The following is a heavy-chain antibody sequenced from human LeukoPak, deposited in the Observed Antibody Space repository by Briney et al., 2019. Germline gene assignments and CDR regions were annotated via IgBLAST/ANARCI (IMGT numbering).Heavy chain of an antibody. CDR3: SRAPGINWNDHYIDY. CDR2: IRKKTYSYTT. CDR1: GFTFSDHY. V-gene: IGHV3-72*01. Sequence: PGGSLRLSCEASGFTFSDHYMDWVRQAPGKGLEWVGRIRKKTYSYTTEYVASVKGRFTISRDDSKNSLYLQMNSLKTEDTAVYYCSRAPGINWNDHYIDYWGQGTLVTVSS. D-gene: IGHD1-1*01. J-gene: IGHJ4*02.